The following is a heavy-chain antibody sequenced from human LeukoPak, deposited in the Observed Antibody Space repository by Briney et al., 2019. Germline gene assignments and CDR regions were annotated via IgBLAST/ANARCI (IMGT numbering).Heavy chain of an antibody. CDR2: IKQDGSAK. V-gene: IGHV3-7*03. D-gene: IGHD2-21*01. J-gene: IGHJ4*02. Sequence: GGSLRLSCAASGFTFSDYWMHWVRQAPGKGLEWVANIKQDGSAKYYVDSVKGRFTISRDNAKNSLYLQMNSLRAEDTAVYYCAREGEIPRIDYWGQGTLVIVSS. CDR3: AREGEIPRIDY. CDR1: GFTFSDYW.